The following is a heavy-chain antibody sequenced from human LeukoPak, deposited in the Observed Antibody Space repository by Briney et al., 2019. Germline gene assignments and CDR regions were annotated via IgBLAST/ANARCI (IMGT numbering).Heavy chain of an antibody. V-gene: IGHV3-53*01. J-gene: IGHJ4*02. CDR1: GFTVSSSY. D-gene: IGHD2-2*01. CDR2: IYSGGST. Sequence: PGGSLRLSCAASGFTVSSSYMSWVRQAPGKGLEWVSVIYSGGSTYYADSVKGRFTISRDTSKNTLYLQMNSLRAEDTAVYYCAKLGSSTSVDYWGQGTLVTVSS. CDR3: AKLGSSTSVDY.